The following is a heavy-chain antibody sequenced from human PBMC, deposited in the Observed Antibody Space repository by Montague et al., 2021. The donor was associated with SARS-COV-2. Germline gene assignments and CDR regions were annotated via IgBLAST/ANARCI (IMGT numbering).Heavy chain of an antibody. CDR1: GGSISSGGYY. CDR3: ARAGTITMIVVVIYAFDI. J-gene: IGHJ3*02. V-gene: IGHV4-31*03. CDR2: IYYSGST. Sequence: TLSLTCTVSGGSISSGGYYWSWIRQPPGKGLEWIGYIYYSGSTYYNPSLKSRVTISVDTSKNQFSLKLSSVTAADTAVYYCARAGTITMIVVVIYAFDIWGQGTMVSVSS. D-gene: IGHD3-22*01.